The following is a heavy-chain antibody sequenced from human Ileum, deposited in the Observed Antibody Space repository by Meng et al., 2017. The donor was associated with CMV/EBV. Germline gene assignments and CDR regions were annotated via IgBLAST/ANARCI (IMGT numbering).Heavy chain of an antibody. CDR2: INPNSGGT. CDR1: GYTFTDYY. J-gene: IGHJ5*02. Sequence: QVQLVQSGAEVKKPGASVKGSCKASGYTFTDYYIHWVRQAPGQGLEWVGWINPNSGGTSYAQKFQGRVTMTRDTSISTAYMELSSLRSDDTAVYYCARDFRWGAKFRRDWFDPWGQGTLVTVSS. CDR3: ARDFRWGAKFRRDWFDP. D-gene: IGHD3-16*01. V-gene: IGHV1-2*02.